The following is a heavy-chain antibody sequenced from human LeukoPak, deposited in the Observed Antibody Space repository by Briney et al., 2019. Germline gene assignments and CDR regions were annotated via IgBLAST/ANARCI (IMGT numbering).Heavy chain of an antibody. CDR2: INPNSGGT. Sequence: ASVKVSCKASGYTFTGYYMHWVRQAPGQGLEWMGWINPNSGGTNYAQKFQGRVTMTRDTSISTAYMELSRLRSDDTAVYYCAVFRDIVVVPAAGRDYGMDVWGQGTAVTVSS. J-gene: IGHJ6*02. V-gene: IGHV1-2*02. D-gene: IGHD2-2*01. CDR1: GYTFTGYY. CDR3: AVFRDIVVVPAAGRDYGMDV.